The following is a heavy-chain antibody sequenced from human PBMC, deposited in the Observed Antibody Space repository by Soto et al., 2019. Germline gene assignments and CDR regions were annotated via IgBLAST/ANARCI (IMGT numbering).Heavy chain of an antibody. Sequence: ASVKVSCKASGYTFTSYYMHWVRQAPGQGLEWMGIINPSGGSTSYAQKFQGRVTMTRDTSTSTVYMELSSLRSEDTAVYYCARVGDFLSGYSQNAFDIWGQATMVTIS. CDR3: ARVGDFLSGYSQNAFDI. J-gene: IGHJ3*02. CDR1: GYTFTSYY. D-gene: IGHD3-3*01. V-gene: IGHV1-46*03. CDR2: INPSGGST.